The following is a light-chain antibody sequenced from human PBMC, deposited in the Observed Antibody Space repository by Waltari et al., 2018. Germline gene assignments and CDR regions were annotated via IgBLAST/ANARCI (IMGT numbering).Light chain of an antibody. Sequence: EIVLTQSPATLSLSPGKRATLSCRASQSVSSNLAWYQQKLGQAPRLLISGTSNRATGIPDRFSGSGSGTDFTLTISSLEPEDFAVYYCQQYSNWPLTFGGGTKVEIK. CDR1: QSVSSN. J-gene: IGKJ4*01. V-gene: IGKV3-15*01. CDR2: GTS. CDR3: QQYSNWPLT.